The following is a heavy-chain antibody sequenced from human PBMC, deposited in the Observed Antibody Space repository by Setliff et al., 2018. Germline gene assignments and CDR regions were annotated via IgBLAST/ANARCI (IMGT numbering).Heavy chain of an antibody. CDR2: IYYSGST. J-gene: IGHJ2*01. Sequence: TLSLTCIVSGASISSDAYYWSWIRQHPGKGLEWIGYIYYSGSTYYNPSLQSRLTISLDPSKNQFPLELTSVAAADTAVYYCARSRTTAVKGGVFAVWGRGTRGTVSS. CDR1: GASISSDAYY. D-gene: IGHD1-7*01. CDR3: ARSRTTAVKGGVFAV. V-gene: IGHV4-31*03.